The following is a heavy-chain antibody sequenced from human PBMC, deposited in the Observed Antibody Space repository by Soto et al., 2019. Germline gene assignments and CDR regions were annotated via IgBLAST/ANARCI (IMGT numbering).Heavy chain of an antibody. CDR2: IYDNGGA. D-gene: IGHD1-7*01. CDR1: GDSISSGGYY. CDR3: ARVKGGTTRRAFDS. V-gene: IGHV4-31*03. J-gene: IGHJ4*02. Sequence: SETLSLTCTVSGDSISSGGYYWSWIRQHPGKGLEWIGYIYDNGGAYYSPSLKGRVVISVDRSENQFSLRLSSVTAADTAVYYCARVKGGTTRRAFDSWGQGTLVTVPQ.